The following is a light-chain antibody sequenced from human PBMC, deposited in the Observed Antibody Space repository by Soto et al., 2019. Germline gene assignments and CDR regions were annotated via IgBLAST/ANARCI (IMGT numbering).Light chain of an antibody. CDR2: GAS. Sequence: EIVLTQSPDTLSLSPGERATLSCRASQSVSSSYLAWYQQKLGQAPRLLIYGASSRATGIPDRFSGSGSGTDFTLTIRCLEPAEFPVYYCPHYCSQTFTFGPGTKVDIK. CDR1: QSVSSSY. J-gene: IGKJ3*01. V-gene: IGKV3-20*01. CDR3: PHYCSQTFT.